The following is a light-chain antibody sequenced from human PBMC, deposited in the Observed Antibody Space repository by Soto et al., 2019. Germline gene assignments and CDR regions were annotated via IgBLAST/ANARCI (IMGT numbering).Light chain of an antibody. CDR2: GAS. CDR3: LQYGSSPWT. Sequence: EIVLTQSPGTLSLSPGERATLSCRASQSVSSSFLAWYQQKPGQAPRLLIYGASSRATGIPDRFSGSGSGTHFTLTISGLEPEDFAVYYCLQYGSSPWTFGQGTKVEI. CDR1: QSVSSSF. V-gene: IGKV3-20*01. J-gene: IGKJ1*01.